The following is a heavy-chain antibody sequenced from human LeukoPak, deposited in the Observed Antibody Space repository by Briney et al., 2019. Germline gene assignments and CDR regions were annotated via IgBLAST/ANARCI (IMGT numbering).Heavy chain of an antibody. J-gene: IGHJ5*02. D-gene: IGHD3-10*01. CDR3: ARGGYYGSGNDFRFDP. Sequence: SETLSLTCTVSGDSFSYFYWSWLRQPPGKGLECLGYIHYTGSTNYNPSLKSRVTISVETSKNQFSLKLKSVTAADTAVYYCARGGYYGSGNDFRFDPWGQGTLVTVSS. CDR2: IHYTGST. V-gene: IGHV4-59*01. CDR1: GDSFSYFY.